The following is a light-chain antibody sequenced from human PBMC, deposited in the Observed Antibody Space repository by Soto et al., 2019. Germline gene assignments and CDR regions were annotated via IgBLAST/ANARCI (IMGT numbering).Light chain of an antibody. V-gene: IGKV3-20*01. CDR3: QQYGSSPPWT. J-gene: IGKJ1*01. Sequence: EIVLTQSPGTLSLSPGERATLSCRASQSVSSSYLAWYQHKPGQAPRLLIYGASSRATGIPDRFCGSGYGTDFTLTISSLEHEDFVVYYCQQYGSSPPWTFGQGTKVEIK. CDR1: QSVSSSY. CDR2: GAS.